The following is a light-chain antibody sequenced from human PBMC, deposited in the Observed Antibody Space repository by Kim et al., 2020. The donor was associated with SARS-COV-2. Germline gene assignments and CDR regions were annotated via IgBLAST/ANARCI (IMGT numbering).Light chain of an antibody. CDR3: HRYGGSPPHT. V-gene: IGKV3-20*01. Sequence: ETVLTQSPDTLSLSPGDRATLSCRASQRVRSNFLAWYQHKPGQAPRLLIYGVSSRARGVPDRFSGSGSGTDFTLTINRLEPEDFAVYYWHRYGGSPPHTFGQGTKLEI. CDR1: QRVRSNF. CDR2: GVS. J-gene: IGKJ2*01.